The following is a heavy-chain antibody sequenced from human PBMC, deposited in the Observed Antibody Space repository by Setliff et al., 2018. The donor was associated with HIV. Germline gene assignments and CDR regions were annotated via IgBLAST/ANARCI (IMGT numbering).Heavy chain of an antibody. J-gene: IGHJ6*02. Sequence: SVKVSCKSSGGTFSSYGVTWVRQAPGQGLEWMGGAIPLFGTEKVAQKFQGRVTITADESTNTAYMELSSLRSEDTAIYYCARPAVLISTDYYYYMDVWGQGTTVTVSS. CDR3: ARPAVLISTDYYYYMDV. CDR1: GGTFSSYG. D-gene: IGHD6-19*01. CDR2: AIPLFGTE. V-gene: IGHV1-69*13.